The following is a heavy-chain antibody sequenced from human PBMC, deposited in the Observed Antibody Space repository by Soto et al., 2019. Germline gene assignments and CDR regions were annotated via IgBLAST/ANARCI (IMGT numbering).Heavy chain of an antibody. CDR2: IYYTGTT. D-gene: IGHD3-22*01. Sequence: PSETLSLTCTVSGSPISDHYWSWFRQAPGQGLEWVGYIYYTGTTTYNPSPKSRVTISLDTSKSHFSLILRSVTAADTAVYYCARLGDYYQAFDYWGKETLVTVP. V-gene: IGHV4-59*08. CDR1: GSPISDHY. J-gene: IGHJ4*02. CDR3: ARLGDYYQAFDY.